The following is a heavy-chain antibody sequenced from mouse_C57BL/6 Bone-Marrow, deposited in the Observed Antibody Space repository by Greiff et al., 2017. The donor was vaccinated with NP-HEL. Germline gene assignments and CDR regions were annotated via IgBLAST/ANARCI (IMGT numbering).Heavy chain of an antibody. CDR1: GYSFTGYY. J-gene: IGHJ4*01. Sequence: VQLQQSGPELVKPGASVQISCKASGYSFTGYYMNWVKQSPEKSLEWIGEINPSTGGTTYNQKFKAKATLTVDKSSSTAYMQLKSLTSEDAAVYYCAQGAMDYWGQGTSVTVAS. V-gene: IGHV1-42*01. D-gene: IGHD3-2*02. CDR2: INPSTGGT. CDR3: AQGAMDY.